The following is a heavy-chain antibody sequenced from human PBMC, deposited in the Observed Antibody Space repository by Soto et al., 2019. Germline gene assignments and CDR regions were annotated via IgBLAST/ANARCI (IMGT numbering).Heavy chain of an antibody. D-gene: IGHD3-3*01. V-gene: IGHV3-23*01. CDR3: AKASPPQTILHYFPS. J-gene: IGHJ4*02. CDR1: GFTLTSYA. CDR2: ITGPYATT. Sequence: GSLRLSCATSGFTLTSYALSWVRQPPGKGLEWVSSITGPYATTYYADSVKGRFTISRDISKSTVFLQMNSLTVEDTAVYYCAKASPPQTILHYFPSWGQGTLVTVSS.